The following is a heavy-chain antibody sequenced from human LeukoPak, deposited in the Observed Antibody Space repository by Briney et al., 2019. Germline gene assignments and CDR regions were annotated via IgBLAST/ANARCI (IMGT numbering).Heavy chain of an antibody. J-gene: IGHJ2*01. CDR1: GFTFSSYG. Sequence: GGSLRLSCAASGFTFSSYGMHWVRQAPGKGLEWVAVIWYDGSNKYYADSVKGRFTISRDNSKNTLYLQMNSLRAEDTAVYYCARGRRLRGGNSGWYFDLWGRGTLVTVSS. V-gene: IGHV3-33*01. D-gene: IGHD4-23*01. CDR2: IWYDGSNK. CDR3: ARGRRLRGGNSGWYFDL.